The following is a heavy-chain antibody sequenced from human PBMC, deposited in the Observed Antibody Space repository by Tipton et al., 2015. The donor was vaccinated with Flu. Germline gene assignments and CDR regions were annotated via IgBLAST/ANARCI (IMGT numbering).Heavy chain of an antibody. CDR1: GDSITSGHYY. D-gene: IGHD1-7*01. Sequence: TLSLTCSVSGDSITSGHYYWTWIRQPAGKGPEYIGRIYSGGTTTSKPSLKSRVTVFMDSSKNQFSLRLRSVTAADTAVYYCARAGGTISETIGPHYFDYWSPGTLVTVSS. V-gene: IGHV4-61*02. CDR3: ARAGGTISETIGPHYFDY. CDR2: IYSGGTT. J-gene: IGHJ4*02.